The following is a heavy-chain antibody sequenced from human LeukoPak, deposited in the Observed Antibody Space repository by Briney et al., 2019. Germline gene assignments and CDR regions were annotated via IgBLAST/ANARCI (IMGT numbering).Heavy chain of an antibody. V-gene: IGHV4-30-4*08. Sequence: SQTLSLTCTVSGGSISSGGYYWSWIRQPPGKGLEWIGYIYYSGSTYYNPSLKSRVTISVDTSKNQFSLKLSSVTAADTAVYYCAREGIVVPAARGFDYWGQGTLVTVSS. J-gene: IGHJ4*02. CDR1: GGSISSGGYY. CDR2: IYYSGST. D-gene: IGHD2-2*01. CDR3: AREGIVVPAARGFDY.